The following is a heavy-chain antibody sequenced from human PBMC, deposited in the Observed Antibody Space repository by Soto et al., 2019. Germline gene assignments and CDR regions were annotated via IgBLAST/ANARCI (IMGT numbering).Heavy chain of an antibody. Sequence: LSLTCAVSGGSISSGGYSWTWIRQPPGKGLEWIGYIYHSGNTYYNPSLKSRVTISGDRSKNQFTLNLSSVTAADTAVYYCASNVAADDALDVRGQGTMVTVSS. J-gene: IGHJ3*01. V-gene: IGHV4-30-2*01. CDR3: ASNVAADDALDV. D-gene: IGHD2-15*01. CDR2: IYHSGNT. CDR1: GGSISSGGYS.